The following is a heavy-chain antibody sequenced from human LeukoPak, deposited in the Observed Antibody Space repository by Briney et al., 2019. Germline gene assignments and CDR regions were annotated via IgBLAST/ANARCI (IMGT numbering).Heavy chain of an antibody. CDR3: ARAPEPGDYASYYFDY. J-gene: IGHJ4*02. Sequence: SQTLSLTCGVSGDSSSSGSFAWSWIRQPPGKGLEWIGYIYRSGTTHYNPSLKSRVTISADRSKNQFSLRLSSMTAADTAVYYCARAPEPGDYASYYFDYWGQGTLVTVSS. CDR2: IYRSGTT. D-gene: IGHD4-17*01. V-gene: IGHV4-30-2*01. CDR1: GDSSSSGSFA.